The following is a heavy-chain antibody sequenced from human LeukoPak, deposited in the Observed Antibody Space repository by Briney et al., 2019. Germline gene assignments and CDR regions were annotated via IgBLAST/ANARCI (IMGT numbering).Heavy chain of an antibody. CDR3: ARGPLNYYDSSGYPFFDY. V-gene: IGHV4-39*07. CDR1: GGSISSSSHY. Sequence: KPSETLSLTCTVSGGSISSSSHYWGWIRQPPGKGLEWIGEINHSGSTNYNPSLKSRVTISVDTSKNQFSLKLSSVTAADTAVYYCARGPLNYYDSSGYPFFDYWGQGTLVTVSS. D-gene: IGHD3-22*01. J-gene: IGHJ4*02. CDR2: INHSGST.